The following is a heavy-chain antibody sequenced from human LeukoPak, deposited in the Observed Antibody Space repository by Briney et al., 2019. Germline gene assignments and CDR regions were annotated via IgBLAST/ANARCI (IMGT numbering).Heavy chain of an antibody. V-gene: IGHV4-59*01. CDR3: ALGDCSSTSCYVFDY. CDR2: IFNSGRT. J-gene: IGHJ4*02. D-gene: IGHD2-2*01. CDR1: VGYISSYY. Sequence: SETLSLTCTVSVGYISSYYWSCIRQPPGKGLECIGDIFNSGRTNYNSSLKSRVTISVDTSKNQFSLKLSSVTAADTAVYFCALGDCSSTSCYVFDYWGQGPLVTLPS.